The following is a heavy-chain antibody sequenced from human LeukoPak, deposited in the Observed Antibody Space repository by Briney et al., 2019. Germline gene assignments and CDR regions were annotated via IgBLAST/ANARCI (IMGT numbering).Heavy chain of an antibody. V-gene: IGHV3-64*01. CDR3: AKGGGYEAQYYYYYLDV. D-gene: IGHD5-12*01. CDR1: GFTFSSYA. Sequence: GGSLRLSCAASGFTFSSYAMHWVRQAPGKGLEYVSAISSNEGSTYYANSVKGRFTISRDNSKNTLYLQMNSLRAEDTAVYYCAKGGGYEAQYYYYYLDVWGKGTTVTISS. J-gene: IGHJ6*03. CDR2: ISSNEGST.